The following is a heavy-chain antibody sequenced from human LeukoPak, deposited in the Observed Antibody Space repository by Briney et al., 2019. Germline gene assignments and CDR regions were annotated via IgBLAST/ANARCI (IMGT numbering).Heavy chain of an antibody. CDR1: GGSVYTSDYY. CDR3: ARVFDS. J-gene: IGHJ4*02. Sequence: SETLSLACTVSGGSVYTSDYYWGWVRQPPGKGPEWIGDIFYTGKTNYNPSLKSRVSISIDTSKNQFSLKLTSVTAADTAVYYCARVFDSWGQGTLVTVSS. CDR2: IFYTGKT. V-gene: IGHV4-39*07.